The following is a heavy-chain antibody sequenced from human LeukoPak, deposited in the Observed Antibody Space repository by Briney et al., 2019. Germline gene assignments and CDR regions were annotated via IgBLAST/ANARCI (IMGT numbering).Heavy chain of an antibody. J-gene: IGHJ6*03. CDR2: INPNSGGT. V-gene: IGHV1-2*02. CDR3: ARDLGVPAAYYYYYMDV. D-gene: IGHD2-2*01. Sequence: ASVKVSCKASGYTFTGYYMHWVRQAPEQGLEWMGWINPNSGGTNYAQKFQGRVTMTRDTSISTAYMELSRLRSDDTAVYYCARDLGVPAAYYYYYMDVWGKGTTVTVSS. CDR1: GYTFTGYY.